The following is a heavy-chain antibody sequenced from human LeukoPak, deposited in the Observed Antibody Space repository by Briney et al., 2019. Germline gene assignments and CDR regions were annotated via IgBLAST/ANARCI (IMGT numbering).Heavy chain of an antibody. Sequence: SETLSLTCAVYGGSFSGYYWSWIRQPPGKGLEWIGEINHSGSTNYNPSLKSRVTISVDTSKSQFSLKLSSVTAADTAVYYCARGDLGRGRVVPAARPRAAYSDYWGQGTLVTVSS. CDR3: ARGDLGRGRVVPAARPRAAYSDY. D-gene: IGHD2-2*01. CDR1: GGSFSGYY. J-gene: IGHJ4*02. CDR2: INHSGST. V-gene: IGHV4-34*01.